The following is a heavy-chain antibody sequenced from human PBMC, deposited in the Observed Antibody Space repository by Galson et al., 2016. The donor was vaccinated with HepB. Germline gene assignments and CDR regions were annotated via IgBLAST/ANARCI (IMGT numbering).Heavy chain of an antibody. V-gene: IGHV4-4*02. D-gene: IGHD6-13*01. J-gene: IGHJ4*02. CDR2: IYHTGTT. Sequence: SETLSLTCAVSGGSISSGNWWSWVRQPPGKGLEWIGEIYHTGTTNYNPSLKSRVTISVDKSKNQISLRLNSVTAADTAVYYCARGALGSSSDFDSWGQGTLVIVSS. CDR3: ARGALGSSSDFDS. CDR1: GGSISSGNW.